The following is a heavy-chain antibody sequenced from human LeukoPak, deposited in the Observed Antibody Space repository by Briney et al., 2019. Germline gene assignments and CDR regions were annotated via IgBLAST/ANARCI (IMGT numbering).Heavy chain of an antibody. Sequence: GGSLRLSCAASGFTFSSYGMHWVRQAPGKGLEWVAFIWYDGSNKYYGDSAKGRFTISRDNSKNTLYLQMNSLRAEDTAVYYCAREGVRFLFDPWGQGTVVTVSS. D-gene: IGHD3-3*01. J-gene: IGHJ5*02. CDR2: IWYDGSNK. CDR3: AREGVRFLFDP. V-gene: IGHV3-33*08. CDR1: GFTFSSYG.